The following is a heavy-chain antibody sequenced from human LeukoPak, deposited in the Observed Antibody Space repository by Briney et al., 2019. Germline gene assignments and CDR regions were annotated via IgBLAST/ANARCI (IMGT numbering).Heavy chain of an antibody. CDR2: INHSGST. V-gene: IGHV4-34*01. Sequence: KASETLSLTCAVYGGSFSGYYWSWIRQPPGKGLEWIGEINHSGSTNYNPSLKSRVTISVDTSKNQFSLKLSSVTAADTAVYYCAARAAVAGTSWFDPWGQGTLVTVSS. J-gene: IGHJ5*02. CDR3: AARAAVAGTSWFDP. CDR1: GGSFSGYY. D-gene: IGHD6-19*01.